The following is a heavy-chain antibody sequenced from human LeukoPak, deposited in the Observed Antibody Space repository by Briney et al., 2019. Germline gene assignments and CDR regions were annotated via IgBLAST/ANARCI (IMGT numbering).Heavy chain of an antibody. D-gene: IGHD6-13*01. Sequence: AALKVSCKASGYTFTRYYMHWVRQAPGQGLEWMGIINSSGRSTRYAQKFQGRVTMTRDTSTSTVYMALSSLRSEDTAVYYCARDWDIITAAMGDLDYWGQGTLVTV. J-gene: IGHJ4*02. CDR1: GYTFTRYY. V-gene: IGHV1-46*01. CDR2: INSSGRST. CDR3: ARDWDIITAAMGDLDY.